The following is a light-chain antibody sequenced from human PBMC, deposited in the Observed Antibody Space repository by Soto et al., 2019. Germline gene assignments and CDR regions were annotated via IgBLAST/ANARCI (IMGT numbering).Light chain of an antibody. Sequence: DTQLTQSPSSLSSSVGDRVTITCRASQTVISYLNWYQQKPGQASKLLIYATTHLQSGVPSRFSGSGSGTEFTLTISSLHPEDFATYFCQQNYNTPPYTFGQGTKVDIK. CDR2: ATT. V-gene: IGKV1-39*01. CDR3: QQNYNTPPYT. J-gene: IGKJ2*01. CDR1: QTVISY.